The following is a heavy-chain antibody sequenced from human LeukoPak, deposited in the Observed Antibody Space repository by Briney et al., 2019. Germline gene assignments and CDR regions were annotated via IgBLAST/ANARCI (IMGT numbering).Heavy chain of an antibody. D-gene: IGHD1-26*01. V-gene: IGHV4-4*07. J-gene: IGHJ1*01. CDR2: IYTSGST. Sequence: KASETLSLTCTVSGGSISSYYRSWIRQPAGKGLEWIGRIYTSGSTNYNPSLKSRVTMSVDTSKNQFSLKLSSVTAADTAVYYCARGGGSYYTEYFQHWGQGTLVTVSS. CDR1: GGSISSYY. CDR3: ARGGGSYYTEYFQH.